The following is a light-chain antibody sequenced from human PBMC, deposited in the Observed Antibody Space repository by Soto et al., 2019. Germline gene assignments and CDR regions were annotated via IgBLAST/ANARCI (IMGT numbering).Light chain of an antibody. CDR3: CSYAGSSTDV. V-gene: IGLV2-23*02. CDR1: SSDVGSYNL. CDR2: EVS. J-gene: IGLJ1*01. Sequence: QSALTQPASVSGSPGQSITISCTGTSSDVGSYNLVSWYQQHPGKAPKLMIYEVSKRPAGVSHRFSGSKSGNTASLTSSGLQAEDDADYYCCSYAGSSTDVFGTGTKLTVL.